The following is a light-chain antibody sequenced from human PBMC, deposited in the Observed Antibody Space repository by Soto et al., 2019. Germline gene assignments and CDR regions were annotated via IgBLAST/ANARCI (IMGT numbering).Light chain of an antibody. J-gene: IGKJ4*01. CDR3: QQYSNWLT. Sequence: EIVMTQSPDALSVSPGEGATLSCRASQTVSSNLAWYQQKPGQAPRLLIYDASTSATGIPARFSGSGSGTEFTLTISSLQSEDFAVYYCQQYSNWLTFGGGTKVEIK. CDR2: DAS. V-gene: IGKV3-15*01. CDR1: QTVSSN.